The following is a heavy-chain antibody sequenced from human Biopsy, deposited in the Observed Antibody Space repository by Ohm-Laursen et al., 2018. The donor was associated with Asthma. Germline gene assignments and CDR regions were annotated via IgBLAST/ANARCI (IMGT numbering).Heavy chain of an antibody. Sequence: SLRLSCAASGFTFSSYSMNWVRQAPGKGLEWVSYISSSSSTIYYADSVKGRFTISRDNSKNSLYLQMNSLRNEDTAVYYCARFKRGSSYGYAGVFDYWGQGTLVTVSS. J-gene: IGHJ4*02. D-gene: IGHD5-18*01. CDR1: GFTFSSYS. V-gene: IGHV3-48*02. CDR2: ISSSSSTI. CDR3: ARFKRGSSYGYAGVFDY.